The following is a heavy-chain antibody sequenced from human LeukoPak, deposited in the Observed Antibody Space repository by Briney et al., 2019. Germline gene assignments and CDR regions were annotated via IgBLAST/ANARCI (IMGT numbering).Heavy chain of an antibody. V-gene: IGHV3-23*01. CDR1: GFTFSSYA. CDR2: ISGSGGST. D-gene: IGHD2-2*02. J-gene: IGHJ4*02. CDR3: AREYCSSTSCYSDY. Sequence: HPGGSLRLSCAASGFTFSSYAMSWVRQAPGKGLEWVSAISGSGGSTYYADSVKGRFTISRDNSKNTLYLQMNSLRAEDTAVYYCAREYCSSTSCYSDYWGQGTLVTVSS.